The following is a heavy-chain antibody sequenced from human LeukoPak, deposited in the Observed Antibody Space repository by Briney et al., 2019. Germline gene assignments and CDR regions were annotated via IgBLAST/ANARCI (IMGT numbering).Heavy chain of an antibody. D-gene: IGHD1-26*01. CDR2: ISAYNGNT. CDR3: AGSPSEGWFDP. J-gene: IGHJ5*02. Sequence: ASVKVSCKASGYTFTSYGISWVRQAPGQGLEWMGWISAYNGNTNYAQKLQGRATMTTDTSTSTAYMELRSLRSDDTAVYYCAGSPSEGWFDPWGQGTLVTVSS. V-gene: IGHV1-18*01. CDR1: GYTFTSYG.